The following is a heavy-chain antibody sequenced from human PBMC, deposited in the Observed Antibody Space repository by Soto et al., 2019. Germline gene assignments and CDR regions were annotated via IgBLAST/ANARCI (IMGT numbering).Heavy chain of an antibody. D-gene: IGHD3-3*01. CDR1: GFTFGDYA. CDR3: TSQMDDFWSGYYVGN. J-gene: IGHJ4*02. CDR2: IRSKAYGGTT. V-gene: IGHV3-49*04. Sequence: PGGSLRLSCTASGFTFGDYAMSWVRQAPGKGLEWVGFIRSKAYGGTTEYAASVKGRFTISRDDSKSIAYLQMNSLKTEDTAVYYCTSQMDDFWSGYYVGNWGQGTLVTVSS.